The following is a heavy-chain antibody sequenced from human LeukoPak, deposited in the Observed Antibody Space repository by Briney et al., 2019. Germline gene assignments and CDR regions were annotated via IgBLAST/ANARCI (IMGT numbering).Heavy chain of an antibody. CDR3: ARADSSSWYGPYYFDY. CDR2: IYYSGST. D-gene: IGHD6-13*01. Sequence: PSETLSLTCTVSGGSISSYYCSWIRQPPGKGLEGMGYIYYSGSTNYKPSLKSRVTISVDTSKNQFSLKLSSVTAAETAVYYCARADSSSWYGPYYFDYWGQGTLVTVSS. J-gene: IGHJ4*02. V-gene: IGHV4-59*12. CDR1: GGSISSYY.